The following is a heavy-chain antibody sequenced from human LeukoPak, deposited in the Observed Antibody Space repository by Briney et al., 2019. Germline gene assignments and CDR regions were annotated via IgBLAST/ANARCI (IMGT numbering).Heavy chain of an antibody. J-gene: IGHJ4*02. CDR2: IYTSGST. D-gene: IGHD3-22*01. Sequence: SETLSLTCTVSGGSISSYYWSWIRQPAGKGLEWIGRIYTSGSTNYNPSLKSRVTTSVDTSKNQFSLKLSSVTAADTAVYYCARDYYDSSGYYYGYWGQGTLVTVSS. CDR1: GGSISSYY. V-gene: IGHV4-4*07. CDR3: ARDYYDSSGYYYGY.